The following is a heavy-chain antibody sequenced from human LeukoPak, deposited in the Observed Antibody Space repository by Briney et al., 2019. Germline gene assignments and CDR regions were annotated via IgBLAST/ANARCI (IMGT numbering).Heavy chain of an antibody. CDR2: ISGGGGST. J-gene: IGHJ4*02. CDR3: ARSTHSTGGSQYSSDH. CDR1: GFTFSSYA. Sequence: PGGSLRLSCAASGFTFSSYAMSWVRQAPGKGLEWVSAISGGGGSTYYADSVKGRFTISRDNSKNTLYLQMNSLRAEDTAVYFCARSTHSTGGSQYSSDHWGQGTLVTVSS. D-gene: IGHD1-26*01. V-gene: IGHV3-23*01.